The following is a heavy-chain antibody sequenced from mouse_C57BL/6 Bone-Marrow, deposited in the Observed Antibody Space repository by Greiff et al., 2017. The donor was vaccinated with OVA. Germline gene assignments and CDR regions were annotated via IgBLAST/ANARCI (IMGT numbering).Heavy chain of an antibody. CDR2: IDPENGDT. J-gene: IGHJ2*01. Sequence: EVQLVESGAELVRPGASVKLSCTASGFNIKDDYMHWVKQRPEQGLEWIGWIDPENGDTEYASKFQGKATITADTSSNTAYLQLSSLTSEDTAVYYCTTWDGYYELDYWGQGTTLTVSS. V-gene: IGHV14-4*01. D-gene: IGHD2-3*01. CDR3: TTWDGYYELDY. CDR1: GFNIKDDY.